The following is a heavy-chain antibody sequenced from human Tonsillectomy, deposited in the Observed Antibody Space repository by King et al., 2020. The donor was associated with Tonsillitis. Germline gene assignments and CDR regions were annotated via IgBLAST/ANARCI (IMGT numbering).Heavy chain of an antibody. CDR2: ISWNSGSI. J-gene: IGHJ4*02. Sequence: VQLVESGGGLVQPGRSLRLSCAASVFTFDDYAMHWVRQAPGKGLEWVSGISWNSGSIGYGYSVKGRFTSSRYNAKNSLYLQMNSLRAEDTALYYCAKDSGERYFDWLFINWGQGTLVTVSS. CDR3: AKDSGERYFDWLFIN. D-gene: IGHD3-9*01. V-gene: IGHV3-9*01. CDR1: VFTFDDYA.